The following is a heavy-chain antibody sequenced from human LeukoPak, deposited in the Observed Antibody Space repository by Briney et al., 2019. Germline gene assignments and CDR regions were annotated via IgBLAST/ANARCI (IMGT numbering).Heavy chain of an antibody. CDR3: AHRGYSSSWYGGNWFDP. CDR1: GFSLSTSGVG. Sequence: GSGPTLVKPTQTLTLTCTFSGFSLSTSGVGVGWIRQPPAKALEWLALIYWDDDKRYSPSLKSRLTITKDTSKNQVVLTMTNMDPVDTATYYCAHRGYSSSWYGGNWFDPWGQGTLVTVSS. J-gene: IGHJ5*02. V-gene: IGHV2-5*02. D-gene: IGHD6-13*01. CDR2: IYWDDDK.